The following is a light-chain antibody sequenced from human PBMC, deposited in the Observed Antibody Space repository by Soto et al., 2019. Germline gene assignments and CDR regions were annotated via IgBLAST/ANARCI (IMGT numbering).Light chain of an antibody. J-gene: IGLJ2*01. Sequence: QSALTQPRSVSGSPGQSVTISCTGTSSDVGGYDYVSWCQQHPGKAPKLLIYDVTRRPSGVPDRFSGSKSGNTASLTISGLQAEDEADYYCCSYAGAYTGIFGGGTKVTVL. CDR3: CSYAGAYTGI. CDR2: DVT. V-gene: IGLV2-11*01. CDR1: SSDVGGYDY.